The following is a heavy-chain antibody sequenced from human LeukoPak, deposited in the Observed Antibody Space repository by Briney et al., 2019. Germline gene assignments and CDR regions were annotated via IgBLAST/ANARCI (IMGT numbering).Heavy chain of an antibody. CDR2: INPSGGST. V-gene: IGHV1-46*01. CDR3: ARGAQAYVFDI. CDR1: GYTFTSYY. Sequence: ASVKVSCKASGYTFTSYYMHWVRQAPGQGLEWMGIINPSGGSTSYAQKFQGRVTITADESTSTAYMELSSLRSEDTAVYYCARGAQAYVFDIWGQGTMVTVSS. J-gene: IGHJ3*02.